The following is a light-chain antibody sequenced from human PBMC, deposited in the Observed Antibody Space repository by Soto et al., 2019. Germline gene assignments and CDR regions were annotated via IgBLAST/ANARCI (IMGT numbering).Light chain of an antibody. CDR3: QQYNNWPPIT. V-gene: IGKV3-15*01. CDR1: QSVSSN. J-gene: IGKJ5*01. Sequence: EIVMTQSPATLSVTAGERATLSCRASQSVSSNLAWYQQKPGQAPRLLIYGASTRATGIPARFSGSGSGTEFSLTISSLQSADFAVYYCQQYNNWPPITFGQGTRLEIK. CDR2: GAS.